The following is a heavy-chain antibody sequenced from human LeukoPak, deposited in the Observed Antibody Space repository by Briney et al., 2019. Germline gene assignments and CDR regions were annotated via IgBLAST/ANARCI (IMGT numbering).Heavy chain of an antibody. Sequence: GGSLRLSCAASGFIFGNYWMSWVRQAPGKGLEWVGRIKSKTDGGTTDYAAPVKGRFTISRDDSKNTLYLQMNSLRAEDTAVYYCAKAGCSSTSCYYLNWYFDLWGRGTLVTVSS. V-gene: IGHV3-15*01. CDR2: IKSKTDGGTT. D-gene: IGHD2-2*01. CDR1: GFIFGNYW. CDR3: AKAGCSSTSCYYLNWYFDL. J-gene: IGHJ2*01.